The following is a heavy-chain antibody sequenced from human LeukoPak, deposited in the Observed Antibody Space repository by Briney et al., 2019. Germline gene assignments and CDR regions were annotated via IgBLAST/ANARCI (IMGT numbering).Heavy chain of an antibody. J-gene: IGHJ4*02. CDR3: AKEKAERDFDY. V-gene: IGHV3-30*18. Sequence: PGRSLRLSCAASGFTFSSYGMHWVRQAPGKGLEWVAVISYDGSSKYYADSVKGRFTISRDNSKNTLYLQMNSLRAEDTAVYYCAKEKAERDFDYWGQGTLVTVSS. CDR1: GFTFSSYG. CDR2: ISYDGSSK.